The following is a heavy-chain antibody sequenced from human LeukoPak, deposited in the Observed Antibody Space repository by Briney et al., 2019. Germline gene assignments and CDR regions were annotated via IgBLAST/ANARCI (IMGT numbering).Heavy chain of an antibody. Sequence: GASVKVSCKASGYTFTSYYINWVRQAPGQGLEWMGWINPNSGGTHCAQKFRGRVTVTRDTSISAAYMDLSSLTSDDTAVYFCARDLSTFDYWGQGTLVTVSS. CDR1: GYTFTSYY. CDR2: INPNSGGT. V-gene: IGHV1-2*02. J-gene: IGHJ4*02. CDR3: ARDLSTFDY.